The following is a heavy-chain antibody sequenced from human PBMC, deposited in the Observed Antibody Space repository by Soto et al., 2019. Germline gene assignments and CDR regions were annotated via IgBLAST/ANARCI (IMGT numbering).Heavy chain of an antibody. Sequence: QVQLVQSGAEVKKPGSSVKVSCKASGGTFSSYAISWVRQAPGQGLEWMGGSIPIFGTADYAQKFQGRVTITADESTSTGSVYMELSSPRSEDTAVYYCARHGGNARYYYYGMDVWGQGTTVTVSS. D-gene: IGHD2-15*01. V-gene: IGHV1-69*12. CDR2: SIPIFGTA. J-gene: IGHJ6*02. CDR1: GGTFSSYA. CDR3: ARHGGNARYYYYGMDV.